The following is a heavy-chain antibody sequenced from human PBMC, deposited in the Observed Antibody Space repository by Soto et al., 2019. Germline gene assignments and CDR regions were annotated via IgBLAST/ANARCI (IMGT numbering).Heavy chain of an antibody. CDR2: IIPIFGTA. CDR3: ARATSVAGTYYYYGMDV. J-gene: IGHJ6*02. CDR1: GGTFSSYA. Sequence: SVKVSCKASGGTFSSYAISWVRPAPGQGLEWMGGIIPIFGTANYAQKFQGRVTITADKSTSTAYMELSSLRSEDTAVYYCARATSVAGTYYYYGMDVWGQGTTVTVSS. V-gene: IGHV1-69*06. D-gene: IGHD6-19*01.